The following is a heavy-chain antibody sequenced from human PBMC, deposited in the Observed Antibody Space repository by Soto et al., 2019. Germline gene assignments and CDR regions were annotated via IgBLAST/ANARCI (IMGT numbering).Heavy chain of an antibody. Sequence: QVQLVQSGAEVKKPGSSVKVSCKASGATFSSYAISWVRQAPGQGLEWMGGIIPIFGTANYAQKFQGRVTMTADESTSTAYRELSSLRSEVTAVYYCAREVGATLNWFDPWGQGTLVTVSS. CDR3: AREVGATLNWFDP. CDR2: IIPIFGTA. J-gene: IGHJ5*02. CDR1: GATFSSYA. D-gene: IGHD1-26*01. V-gene: IGHV1-69*01.